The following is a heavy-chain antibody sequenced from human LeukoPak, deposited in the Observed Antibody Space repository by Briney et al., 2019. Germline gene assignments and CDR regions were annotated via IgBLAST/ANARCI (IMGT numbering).Heavy chain of an antibody. CDR3: AKVRRDIVVVVAATLDY. D-gene: IGHD2-15*01. CDR2: ISGSGGST. Sequence: GGSLRLSCAASGFTFSSYAMSWVRQAPGKGLEWVSAISGSGGSTYYADSVKGRFTISRDNSKNTLYLQMNSLRVEDTAVYYCAKVRRDIVVVVAATLDYWGQGTLVTVSS. V-gene: IGHV3-23*01. CDR1: GFTFSSYA. J-gene: IGHJ4*02.